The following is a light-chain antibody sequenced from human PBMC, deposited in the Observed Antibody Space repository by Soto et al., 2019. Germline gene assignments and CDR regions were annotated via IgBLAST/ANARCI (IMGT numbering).Light chain of an antibody. CDR3: QQYNIYPIT. CDR1: QSISSW. Sequence: PMTQWPSTLSASLGARVASTCRASQSISSWLAWYQQKPGKAPKLLIYDASNLESGVPSRCSGSGSGTEFTLTISSLLPDDFATDYCQQYNIYPITFGQGTQVEIK. J-gene: IGKJ5*01. V-gene: IGKV1-5*01. CDR2: DAS.